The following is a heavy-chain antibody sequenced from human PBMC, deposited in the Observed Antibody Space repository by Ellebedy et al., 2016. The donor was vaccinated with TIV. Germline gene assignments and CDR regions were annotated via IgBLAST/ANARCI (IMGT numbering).Heavy chain of an antibody. CDR1: GGSFSAYL. CDR3: SIYCGGDCNYGKDC. V-gene: IGHV1-69*06. D-gene: IGHD2-21*02. J-gene: IGHJ4*02. CDR2: IIPMFDTT. Sequence: ASVKVSXXLSGGSFSAYLISWVRQAPGQGLEWMGGIIPMFDTTNYAQKFQGRVTITADISTSTAYMDLTGLRSEDTAIYYCSIYCGGDCNYGKDCWGQGTLVTVS.